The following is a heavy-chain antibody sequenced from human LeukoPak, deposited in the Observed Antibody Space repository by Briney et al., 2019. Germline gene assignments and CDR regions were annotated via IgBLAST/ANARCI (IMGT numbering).Heavy chain of an antibody. D-gene: IGHD6-19*01. CDR3: ARGTGSGWYDY. V-gene: IGHV3-74*01. CDR1: GFTFSNSW. Sequence: GGSLRLSCAASGFTFSNSWMHWVRQAPGKGLVWVSRINTDGSNTFYADSVKGRFTISRDNAKNTLYLQMNNLRAEDTAVYFWARGTGSGWYDYWGQGILVTVSS. J-gene: IGHJ4*02. CDR2: INTDGSNT.